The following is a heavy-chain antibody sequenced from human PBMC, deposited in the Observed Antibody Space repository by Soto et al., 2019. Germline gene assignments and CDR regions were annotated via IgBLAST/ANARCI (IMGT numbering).Heavy chain of an antibody. CDR3: ARREVSYDFWGGSQYYFDF. D-gene: IGHD3-3*01. Sequence: ASVKVSCKASGYTFTSYYMHWVRQAPGQGLEWMGIINPSGGSTSYAQKFQGRVTMTRDTSTSTVYMELSSLRSEDTAVYYCARREVSYDFWGGSQYYFDFWGQGTLVTVSS. CDR1: GYTFTSYY. J-gene: IGHJ4*02. CDR2: INPSGGST. V-gene: IGHV1-46*01.